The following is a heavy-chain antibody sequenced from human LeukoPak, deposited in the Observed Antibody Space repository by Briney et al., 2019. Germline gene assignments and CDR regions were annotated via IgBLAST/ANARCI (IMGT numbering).Heavy chain of an antibody. Sequence: SVKVSCKASGGTFSSYAISWVRQVPGQGLEWMGGIIPIFGTANYAQKFQGRVTITTDESTSTAYMELSSLRSEDTAVYYCAREGFGDYVGGWFDPWGQGTLVTVSS. J-gene: IGHJ5*02. CDR1: GGTFSSYA. V-gene: IGHV1-69*05. CDR2: IIPIFGTA. CDR3: AREGFGDYVGGWFDP. D-gene: IGHD4-17*01.